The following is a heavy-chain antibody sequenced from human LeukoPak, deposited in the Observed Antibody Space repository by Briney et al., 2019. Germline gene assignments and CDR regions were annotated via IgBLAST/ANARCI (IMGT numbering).Heavy chain of an antibody. CDR2: IYYSGST. Sequence: SETLSLTCTVSGGSISSSSYYWGWIRQPPGKGLVWIGSIYYSGSTYYNPSLKSRVTISVDTSKNQFSLKLSSVTAADTAVYYCARDATTVTWYYFDYWGQGTLVTVSS. CDR3: ARDATTVTWYYFDY. D-gene: IGHD4-17*01. V-gene: IGHV4-39*07. J-gene: IGHJ4*02. CDR1: GGSISSSSYY.